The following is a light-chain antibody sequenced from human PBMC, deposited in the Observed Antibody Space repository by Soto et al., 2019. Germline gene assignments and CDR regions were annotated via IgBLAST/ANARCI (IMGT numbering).Light chain of an antibody. J-gene: IGLJ3*02. CDR1: TGALTSSHF. CDR2: DTN. CDR3: LLAFGSARV. Sequence: QAVVTQEPSLTVSPGGTVTLTCGSSTGALTSSHFPYWNQQKPGQAPRALIYDTNSKHSWTPGRFSGSLLVGKAALVLSGAQPEDEAEYYCLLAFGSARVFGGGTKRTVL. V-gene: IGLV7-46*01.